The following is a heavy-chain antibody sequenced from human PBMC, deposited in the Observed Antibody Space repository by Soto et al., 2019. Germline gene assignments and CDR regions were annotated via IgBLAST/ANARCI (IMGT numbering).Heavy chain of an antibody. CDR1: GGTFSSYA. CDR3: AGLGWLIAARQGDYNWFDP. CDR2: IIPIFGTA. V-gene: IGHV1-69*01. J-gene: IGHJ5*02. Sequence: QVQLVQSGAEVKKPGSSVKVSCKASGGTFSSYAISWVRQAPGQGLEWMGGIIPIFGTANYAQKFQGRVTITADESTSTAYMELSRLRSEDTAVYYCAGLGWLIAARQGDYNWFDPWGQGTLVTVSS. D-gene: IGHD6-6*01.